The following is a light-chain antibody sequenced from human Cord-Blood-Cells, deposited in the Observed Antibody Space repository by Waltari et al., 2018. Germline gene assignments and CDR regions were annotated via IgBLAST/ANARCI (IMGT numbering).Light chain of an antibody. CDR3: QQYNSYSGT. J-gene: IGKJ3*01. CDR1: QSISSW. Sequence: DILMTQSPSTLSASVGDRVTITCRASQSISSWLAWYQQKPGKAPKLLIYDASSLESGVPSRFSGSGSGTEFTLTISSLQPDDFATYYCQQYNSYSGTFGPGTKVDIK. V-gene: IGKV1-5*01. CDR2: DAS.